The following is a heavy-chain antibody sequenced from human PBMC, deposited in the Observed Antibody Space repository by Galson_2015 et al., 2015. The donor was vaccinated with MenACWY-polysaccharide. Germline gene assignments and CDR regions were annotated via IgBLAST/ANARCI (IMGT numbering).Heavy chain of an antibody. D-gene: IGHD1-7*01. CDR1: GFSFRSYW. Sequence: SLRLSCAASGFSFRSYWMSWVRQAPGKGLEWVADIKQDGSEEYYVDSVKGRFAISRDNARNSLYLQTNSLRAEDTAVYFCARDTGVSRTDDWSFDLWGRGSQVTVSS. V-gene: IGHV3-7*01. CDR2: IKQDGSEE. CDR3: ARDTGVSRTDDWSFDL. J-gene: IGHJ2*01.